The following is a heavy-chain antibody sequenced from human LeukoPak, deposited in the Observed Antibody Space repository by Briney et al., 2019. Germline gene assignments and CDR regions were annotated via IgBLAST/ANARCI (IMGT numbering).Heavy chain of an antibody. Sequence: SETLSLTCTVSGGSLSSYYWSWIRQPPGKGLEWIGYIYYSGSTNYNPSLKSRVTISVDTSKNQFSLKLSSVTAADTAVYYCARALDVVPAAWFDHWGQGTLVTVSS. CDR2: IYYSGST. CDR3: ARALDVVPAAWFDH. D-gene: IGHD2-2*01. V-gene: IGHV4-59*01. J-gene: IGHJ5*02. CDR1: GGSLSSYY.